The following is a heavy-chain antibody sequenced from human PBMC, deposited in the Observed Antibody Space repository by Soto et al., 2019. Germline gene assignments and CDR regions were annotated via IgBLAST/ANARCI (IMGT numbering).Heavy chain of an antibody. V-gene: IGHV3-30*18. CDR1: GFTFSNYA. J-gene: IGHJ4*02. D-gene: IGHD1-1*01. CDR2: TSYDGNNE. Sequence: PGGSLRLSCAASGFTFSNYAMHWVRQAPGKGLEWVALTSYDGNNEYYTDSVKGRFTISRDNSKNTLFLQMSSPRPEDTAVYYCAKDKGVFNWATSYFDYWGQGALVTVSS. CDR3: AKDKGVFNWATSYFDY.